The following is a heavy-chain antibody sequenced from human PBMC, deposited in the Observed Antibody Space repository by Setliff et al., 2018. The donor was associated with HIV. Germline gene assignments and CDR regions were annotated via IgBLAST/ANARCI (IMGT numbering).Heavy chain of an antibody. CDR2: IYPGNSDA. J-gene: IGHJ3*02. V-gene: IGHV5-51*01. Sequence: GESLKISCKGSGYSFTSYWIGWVRQMPGKGLEWMGIIYPGNSDARYSPSFEGQVTISADNSNTTAYLQWSSLKASDTAMYFCARLSQRIRIFGVINRGEEFDIWGQGTMVTVSS. CDR3: ARLSQRIRIFGVINRGEEFDI. CDR1: GYSFTSYW. D-gene: IGHD3-3*01.